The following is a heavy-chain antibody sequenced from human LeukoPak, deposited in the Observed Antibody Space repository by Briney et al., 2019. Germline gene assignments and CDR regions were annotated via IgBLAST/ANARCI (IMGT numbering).Heavy chain of an antibody. CDR3: ARDKWYYDFWSGPDY. CDR2: ISYDGSNK. Sequence: GGSLRLSCAASGFTFSSSAMSWVRQAPGKGLEWVAVISYDGSNKYYADSVKGRFTISRDNSKNTLYLQMNSLRAEDTAVYYCARDKWYYDFWSGPDYWGQGTLVTVSS. V-gene: IGHV3-30*04. CDR1: GFTFSSSA. J-gene: IGHJ4*02. D-gene: IGHD3-3*01.